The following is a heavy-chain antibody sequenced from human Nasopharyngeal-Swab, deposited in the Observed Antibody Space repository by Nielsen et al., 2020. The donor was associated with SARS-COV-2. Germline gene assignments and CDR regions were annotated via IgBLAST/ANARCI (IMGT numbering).Heavy chain of an antibody. J-gene: IGHJ4*02. CDR1: GFTFSRYW. D-gene: IGHD1-26*01. Sequence: GASLQISCAASGFTFSRYWMHWVRQIPGKGLMWVSRINPDGDSTPHADSVQGRFTTSRDNAKNSFYLQMNSLRAEDTAVYYCARGGDILGVYYFDYWGQGTLVTVSS. V-gene: IGHV3-74*01. CDR3: ARGGDILGVYYFDY. CDR2: INPDGDST.